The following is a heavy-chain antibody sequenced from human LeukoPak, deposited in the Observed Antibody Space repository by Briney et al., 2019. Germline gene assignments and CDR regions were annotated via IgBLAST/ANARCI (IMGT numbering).Heavy chain of an antibody. Sequence: ASVKVSCKTSGFTLTIYDINWVRQATGQGLEWMGWMNGNSGDTGYAQKFQGRVTMTRNTSISTAYMELSNLRSEDTAVYYCVRGRFIAGAGDWGQGTPVIVPS. CDR1: GFTLTIYD. CDR2: MNGNSGDT. CDR3: VRGRFIAGAGD. V-gene: IGHV1-8*01. D-gene: IGHD1-26*01. J-gene: IGHJ1*01.